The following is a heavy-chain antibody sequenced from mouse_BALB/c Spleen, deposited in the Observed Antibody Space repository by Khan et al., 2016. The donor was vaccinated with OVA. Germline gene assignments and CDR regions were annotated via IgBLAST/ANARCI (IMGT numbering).Heavy chain of an antibody. V-gene: IGHV3-2*02. CDR2: IGYSGST. D-gene: IGHD4-1*01. Sequence: VQLKESGPGLVKPSQSLSLTCTVTGYSITSDYAWNWIRQFPGNKLEWMGYIGYSGSTSYNPSLKSRISITRDTSKNQFFLQLNSVTTEDTATYDCARLGPGCAYWGKGTLVTVSA. CDR3: ARLGPGCAY. J-gene: IGHJ3*01. CDR1: GYSITSDYA.